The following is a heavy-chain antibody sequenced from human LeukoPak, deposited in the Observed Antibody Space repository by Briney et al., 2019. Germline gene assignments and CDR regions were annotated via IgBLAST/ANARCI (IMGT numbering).Heavy chain of an antibody. J-gene: IGHJ3*02. CDR3: AKDAASGWYSGWGAFDI. V-gene: IGHV3-30*18. CDR1: GFTFSSYG. D-gene: IGHD6-19*01. CDR2: ISYDGSNK. Sequence: PGRSLRLSCAASGFTFSSYGMHWVRQAPGKGLAWVAVISYDGSNKYYADSVKGRFTISRDNSKNTLYLQMNSLRAEDTAVYYCAKDAASGWYSGWGAFDIWGQGTMVTVSS.